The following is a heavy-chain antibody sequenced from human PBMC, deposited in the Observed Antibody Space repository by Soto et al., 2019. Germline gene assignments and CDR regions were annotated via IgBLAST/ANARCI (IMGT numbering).Heavy chain of an antibody. V-gene: IGHV3-30-3*01. CDR2: ISYDGNNK. Sequence: QVQLVESGGGVVQPGRSLRLSCAASGFTFSSYAMHWVRQAPGKGLEWVAVISYDGNNKYYADSVKGGFTISRDKSKNTLYLQMNSLRAEDTAVYYCARAYEGDYVDYWGQGTLVTVSS. D-gene: IGHD2-8*01. CDR1: GFTFSSYA. CDR3: ARAYEGDYVDY. J-gene: IGHJ4*02.